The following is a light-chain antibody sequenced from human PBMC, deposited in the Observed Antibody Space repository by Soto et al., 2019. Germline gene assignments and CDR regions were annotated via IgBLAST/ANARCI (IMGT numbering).Light chain of an antibody. CDR1: QAISAY. CDR2: SAS. V-gene: IGKV1-27*01. J-gene: IGKJ5*01. CDR3: QKFNTAPLT. Sequence: DIPMTQSPSSLSASVGARDTITCRASQAISAYLPWYQQKPGKVPKLLIYSASTLQSGVPSRFSGRGSRTEFTLTISSLQPEDVASYYCQKFNTAPLTFGQGTRLEIK.